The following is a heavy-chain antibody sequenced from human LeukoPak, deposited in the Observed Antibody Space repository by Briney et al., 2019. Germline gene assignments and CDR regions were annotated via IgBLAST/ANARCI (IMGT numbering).Heavy chain of an antibody. J-gene: IGHJ6*02. CDR3: ARDWDSSSWYSVGFYYYHMDV. V-gene: IGHV3-30*04. CDR2: ISYDRSNK. Sequence: GMSLRLSCAASGFTFSNYAMHWVRQAPGKGLEWVAVISYDRSNKYYADSVKGRFTISRDSSKNTLYLQMNSLRPEDTAVYYCARDWDSSSWYSVGFYYYHMDVWGQGTTVTVSS. CDR1: GFTFSNYA. D-gene: IGHD6-13*01.